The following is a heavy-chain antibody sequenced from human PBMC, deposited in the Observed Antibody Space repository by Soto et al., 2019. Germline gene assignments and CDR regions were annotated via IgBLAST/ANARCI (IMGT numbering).Heavy chain of an antibody. V-gene: IGHV4-61*01. Sequence: ETRVRKDTFSGCSVSNHMYYLRFLRPPPGKGLEWIGYIYYSGSTNYKPSLKSRVTISVDTSKNQFSLKLSSVTAADTAVYHCARKMGATGYYGMDVWGQGTKVTV. CDR2: IYYSGST. CDR3: ARKMGATGYYGMDV. CDR1: GCSVSNHMYY. D-gene: IGHD1-26*01. J-gene: IGHJ6*02.